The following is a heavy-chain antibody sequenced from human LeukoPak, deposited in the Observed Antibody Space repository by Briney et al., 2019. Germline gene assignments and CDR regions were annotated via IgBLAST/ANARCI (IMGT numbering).Heavy chain of an antibody. J-gene: IGHJ4*02. CDR1: GFTFSIFA. Sequence: GGPLRLSCVASGFTFSIFAMHWVRQAPGRGLEYVSGIGSNGGTTYYANSVRGRSTISRDNSKNTLYLQMGSLRDEDMSVYYCTRRYYYGSGSYYDYWGQGTLVTVSS. D-gene: IGHD3-10*01. V-gene: IGHV3-64*01. CDR3: TRRYYYGSGSYYDY. CDR2: IGSNGGTT.